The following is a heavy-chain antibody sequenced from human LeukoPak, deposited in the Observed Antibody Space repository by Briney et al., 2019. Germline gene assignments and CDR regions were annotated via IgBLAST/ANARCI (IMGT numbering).Heavy chain of an antibody. J-gene: IGHJ4*02. CDR3: ARDRPGNTAIDY. CDR1: GFTFSTYW. CDR2: IHGDGRST. D-gene: IGHD5-18*01. V-gene: IGHV3-74*01. Sequence: PGGSLRLSCAASGFTFSTYWMHWVRQAPGKGLGWVSRIHGDGRSTSYADSVNGRFTISRDNAKNTLYLQMNSLRAEDTAVYYCARDRPGNTAIDYWGQGTLVTVSS.